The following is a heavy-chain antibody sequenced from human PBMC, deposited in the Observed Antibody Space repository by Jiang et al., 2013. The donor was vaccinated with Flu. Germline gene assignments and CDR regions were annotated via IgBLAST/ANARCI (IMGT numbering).Heavy chain of an antibody. V-gene: IGHV4-59*13. CDR3: ARDLRGYNYWRAFDI. CDR1: VGSISVYY. D-gene: IGHD5-18*01. CDR2: IYYSGSA. J-gene: IGHJ3*02. Sequence: SGSGLVKPSETLSLTCTVSVGSISVYYWSWIRQPPGKGLEWIGNIYYSGSATYNPSLKSRVTISIDTPKNQFSLKLSSVTAADTAVYYCARDLRGYNYWRAFDIWAKGQRSPSLQ.